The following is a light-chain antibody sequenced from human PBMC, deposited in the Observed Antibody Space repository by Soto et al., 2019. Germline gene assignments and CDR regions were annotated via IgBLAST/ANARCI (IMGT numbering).Light chain of an antibody. CDR2: QAS. J-gene: IGKJ1*01. Sequence: DIPMTQSPSTLSASVGDRVTITCRASQTISVWLAWYQQKPGKAPKLLMYQASSLESGVPSRFSGSGSGTEFTLTISSLQPDDFATYYCQQYGSYSSTFGQGTEVDIK. V-gene: IGKV1-5*03. CDR1: QTISVW. CDR3: QQYGSYSST.